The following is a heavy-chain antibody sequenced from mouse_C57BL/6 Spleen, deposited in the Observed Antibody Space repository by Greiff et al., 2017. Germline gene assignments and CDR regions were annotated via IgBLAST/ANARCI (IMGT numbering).Heavy chain of an antibody. CDR3: AGSSGAMDY. CDR1: GFTFSSYT. CDR2: ISGGGGNT. D-gene: IGHD1-1*01. V-gene: IGHV5-9*01. J-gene: IGHJ4*01. Sequence: VQLKESGGGLVKPGGSLKLSCAASGFTFSSYTMSWVRQTPEKRLEWVATISGGGGNTYYPDSVKGRFTISRDNAKNTLYLQMSSLRSEDTALYYCAGSSGAMDYWGQGTSVTVSS.